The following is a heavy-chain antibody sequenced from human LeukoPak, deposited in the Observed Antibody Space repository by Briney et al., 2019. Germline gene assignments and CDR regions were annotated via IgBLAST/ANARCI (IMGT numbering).Heavy chain of an antibody. CDR3: ARETSQKGAHYMDV. Sequence: SETLSLTCTVSGGSISSYYRSWIRHPPGKGLEWIGYIYYSGSTNYNPSLKSRVTISVDTSKNQFSLKLSSVTAADTAVYYCARETSQKGAHYMDVWGKGTTVTISS. V-gene: IGHV4-59*01. D-gene: IGHD3-16*01. CDR1: GGSISSYY. CDR2: IYYSGST. J-gene: IGHJ6*03.